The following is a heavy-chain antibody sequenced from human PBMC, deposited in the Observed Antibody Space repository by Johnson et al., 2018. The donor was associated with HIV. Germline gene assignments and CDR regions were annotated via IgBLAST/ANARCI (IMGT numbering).Heavy chain of an antibody. V-gene: IGHV3-11*04. CDR1: GFTFNDYY. CDR3: ARSRNYACDI. J-gene: IGHJ3*02. Sequence: QVQLVESGGGLVKPGGSLRLSCTASGFTFNDYYMTWVRQAPGEGLEWVSYISSSGGAIYYADSVKGRFTMSRDNAKNSMCLQMNSLRADDTAVYYCARSRNYACDIWGQGTMVTVSS. D-gene: IGHD1-1*01. CDR2: ISSSGGAI.